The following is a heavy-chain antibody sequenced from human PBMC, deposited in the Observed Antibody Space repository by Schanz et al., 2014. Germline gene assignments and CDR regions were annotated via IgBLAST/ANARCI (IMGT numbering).Heavy chain of an antibody. Sequence: EVQLVESGGGLVQPGGSLRLSCATSGFSFSSYAINWVRQAPGKGLEWVSGISGSGASTYYADSVKGRFTISRDNSKNTLYLQMNSLRAEDTAVYYCAKGRFGELSAFDIWGQGTMVTVSS. CDR3: AKGRFGELSAFDI. CDR2: ISGSGAST. V-gene: IGHV3-23*04. D-gene: IGHD3-10*01. CDR1: GFSFSSYA. J-gene: IGHJ3*02.